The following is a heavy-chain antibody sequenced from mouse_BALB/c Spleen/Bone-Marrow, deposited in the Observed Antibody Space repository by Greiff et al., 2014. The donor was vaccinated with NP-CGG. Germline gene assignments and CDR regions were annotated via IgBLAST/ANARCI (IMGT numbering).Heavy chain of an antibody. D-gene: IGHD4-1*01. V-gene: IGHV5-6*01. J-gene: IGHJ2*01. CDR3: ARRGTGTGSYHFDY. Sequence: EVQLVESGGDLVKPGGSLKLSCAASGFTFSNYGMSWVRQTPDKRLEWVATISSVGSYTYYPDSVKGRFTISRDNAKNTLLLQMSSLKSEDTAMYYCARRGTGTGSYHFDYWGQGTTLTVSS. CDR2: ISSVGSYT. CDR1: GFTFSNYG.